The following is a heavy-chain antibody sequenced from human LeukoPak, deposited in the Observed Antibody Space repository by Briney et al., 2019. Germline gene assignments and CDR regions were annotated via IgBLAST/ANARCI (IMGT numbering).Heavy chain of an antibody. CDR1: EYSFPNYC. CDR2: IYPDDSDT. V-gene: IGHV5-51*01. J-gene: IGHJ4*02. D-gene: IGHD1-26*01. Sequence: GESLKISCKHSEYSFPNYCIGWVRQMPGKGLEWMGIIYPDDSDTRYSPSFQGQVTISADKSISTAYLQWSSLKASDTGMYYCAIRYSGSYNDYWGQGTLVTVSS. CDR3: AIRYSGSYNDY.